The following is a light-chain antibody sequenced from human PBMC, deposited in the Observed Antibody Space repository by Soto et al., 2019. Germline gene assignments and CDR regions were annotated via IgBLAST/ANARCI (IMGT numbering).Light chain of an antibody. CDR3: HSYDDRRHVV. Sequence: NFMLTQPHSVSAAPGKTVTISCTGSSGSIASNYVQWYQQRPGSVPTTVIYEDDQRPSGVPDRFSGSIDSSSNSASLTISGLKTEDEADYYCHSYDDRRHVVFGGGTKLTVL. CDR2: EDD. CDR1: SGSIASNY. J-gene: IGLJ3*02. V-gene: IGLV6-57*02.